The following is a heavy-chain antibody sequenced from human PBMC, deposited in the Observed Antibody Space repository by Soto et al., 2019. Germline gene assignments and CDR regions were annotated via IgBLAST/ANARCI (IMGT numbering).Heavy chain of an antibody. CDR3: ARDLPTMDV. CDR2: TRAYDGNT. J-gene: IGHJ6*02. Sequence: QVQLVQSGAEVKKPGASVKVSCKASGYTFTSYGISWVRQAPGQGREGMGGTRAYDGNTNDAQKVQGRVTMTTDTSTSTAYMELRSLTSDDTAVYYCARDLPTMDVWGQGTTVTVSS. V-gene: IGHV1-18*01. CDR1: GYTFTSYG.